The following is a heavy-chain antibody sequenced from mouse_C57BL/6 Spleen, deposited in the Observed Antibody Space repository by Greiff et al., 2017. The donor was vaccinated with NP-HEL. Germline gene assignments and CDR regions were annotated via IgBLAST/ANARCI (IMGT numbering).Heavy chain of an antibody. CDR3: ARYSNSHFDY. Sequence: VQLQQSGPELVKPGASVKISCKASGYTFTDYYMNWVKQSHGKSLEWIGDINPNNGGTSYNQKFKGKATLTVDKSSSTAYMELRSLTSEDSAVYYCARYSNSHFDYWGQGTTLTVSS. CDR1: GYTFTDYY. V-gene: IGHV1-26*01. J-gene: IGHJ2*01. D-gene: IGHD2-5*01. CDR2: INPNNGGT.